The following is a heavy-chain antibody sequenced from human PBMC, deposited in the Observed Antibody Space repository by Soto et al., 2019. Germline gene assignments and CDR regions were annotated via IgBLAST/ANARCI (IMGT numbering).Heavy chain of an antibody. D-gene: IGHD2-21*02. J-gene: IGHJ5*02. CDR1: GGSISSGDYY. CDR3: ARALGGNFFDP. CDR2: IYYSGST. V-gene: IGHV4-30-4*01. Sequence: PSETLSLTCTVSGGSISSGDYYWSWIRQPPGKGLEWIGYIYYSGSTYYNPSLKSRVTISVDTSKNQFSLKLSSVTAAGTAVYYCARALGGNFFDPWGQGTLVTVSS.